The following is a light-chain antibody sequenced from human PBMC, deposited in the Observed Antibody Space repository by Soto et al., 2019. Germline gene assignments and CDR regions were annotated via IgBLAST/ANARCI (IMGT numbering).Light chain of an antibody. CDR1: SSHVGSFNL. J-gene: IGLJ2*01. CDR3: CSYAGSSTYVV. Sequence: QSALTQPASVSGSPGQSITISCTATSSHVGSFNLVSWYQQHPGKAPKLMIYEGSKRPSGVSNRFSGSKSGNMASLTVSGLQAEDDADYYCCSYAGSSTYVVFGGGTKLTVL. CDR2: EGS. V-gene: IGLV2-23*01.